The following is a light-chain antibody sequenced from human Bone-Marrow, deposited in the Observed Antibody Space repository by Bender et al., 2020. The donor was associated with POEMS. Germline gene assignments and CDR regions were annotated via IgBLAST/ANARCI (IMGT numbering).Light chain of an antibody. CDR1: SSNIGAHA. CDR3: AVWDDSLNGWV. CDR2: SSH. J-gene: IGLJ3*02. V-gene: IGLV1-44*01. Sequence: QSVLTQPPSASGTPGQRVTISCSGGSSNIGAHAVNWYQHLPGTAPKLLIYSSHRRPSEVPDRFSGSRSGTSDSLAISGLQSEDEADYCCAVWDDSLNGWVFGGRIKLTVL.